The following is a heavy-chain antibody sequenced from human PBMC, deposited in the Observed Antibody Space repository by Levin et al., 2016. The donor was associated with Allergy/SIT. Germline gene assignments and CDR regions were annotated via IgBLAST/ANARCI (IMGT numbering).Heavy chain of an antibody. V-gene: IGHV4-39*01. J-gene: IGHJ4*02. CDR3: ARHENIVVVVGAKGFDY. Sequence: SETLSLTCSVSGGSISSSNHFWGWIRQPPGKGLEWIGSIYYSGNTYYNPSLKSRVTISVDTSKDQFSLKLSSVTAADTAVYYCARHENIVVVVGAKGFDYWGQGTLVTVSS. D-gene: IGHD2-15*01. CDR2: IYYSGNT. CDR1: GGSISSSNHF.